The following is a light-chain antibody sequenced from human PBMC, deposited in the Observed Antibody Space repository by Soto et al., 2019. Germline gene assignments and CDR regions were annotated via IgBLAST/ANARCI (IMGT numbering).Light chain of an antibody. V-gene: IGKV3-11*01. J-gene: IGKJ5*01. CDR1: QSVSSY. CDR2: DAS. CDR3: QQRSNWPRGT. Sequence: VCTQSPATLSLSPGERATLSCRSSQSVSSYLAWYQQKPGQAPRLLIYDASNRATGIPARFSGSGSGTDFTLTISSLEPEDFAVYYCQQRSNWPRGTFGQGTRLEIK.